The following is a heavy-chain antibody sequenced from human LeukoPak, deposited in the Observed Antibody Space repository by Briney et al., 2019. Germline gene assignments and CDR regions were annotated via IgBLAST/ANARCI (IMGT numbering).Heavy chain of an antibody. CDR2: ISSRSSSI. Sequence: GGSLRLSCAASGFTFSTYDMNWVRQAPGKGLEWVSSISSRSSSIYYADSVKGRFTISRDNAKNSLYLQMNSLRAEDTAVYWCARDYIAYDPLDYWGQGTLVTVSS. V-gene: IGHV3-21*01. CDR3: ARDYIAYDPLDY. J-gene: IGHJ4*02. D-gene: IGHD3-3*01. CDR1: GFTFSTYD.